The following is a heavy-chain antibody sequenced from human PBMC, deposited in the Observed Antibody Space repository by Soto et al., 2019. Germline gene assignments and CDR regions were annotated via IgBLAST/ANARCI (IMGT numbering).Heavy chain of an antibody. J-gene: IGHJ4*02. CDR1: GGSFSGYY. Sequence: TSETLSLTCAVYGGSFSGYYWSWIRQPPGKGLEWIGEIDHTGGINYNPSLESRVTISVDTSKNQFSLKLSSVTAADTAVYYCARATSYRPPGDWGQGTLVTVSS. CDR3: ARATSYRPPGD. D-gene: IGHD3-16*02. CDR2: IDHTGGI. V-gene: IGHV4-34*01.